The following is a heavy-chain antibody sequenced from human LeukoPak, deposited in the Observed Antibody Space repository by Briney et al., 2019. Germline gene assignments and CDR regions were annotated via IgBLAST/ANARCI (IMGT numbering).Heavy chain of an antibody. CDR2: IYYSGST. CDR1: GGSISSYY. V-gene: IGHV4-59*01. Sequence: NPSETLSLTCTVSGGSISSYYWSWIRQPPGKGREGIGYIYYSGSTNYNPSLKSRVTISVDTSKNQFSLKLSSVTAADTAVYYCAGYCSGGSCYSNWFDPWGQGTLVTVSS. CDR3: AGYCSGGSCYSNWFDP. D-gene: IGHD2-15*01. J-gene: IGHJ5*02.